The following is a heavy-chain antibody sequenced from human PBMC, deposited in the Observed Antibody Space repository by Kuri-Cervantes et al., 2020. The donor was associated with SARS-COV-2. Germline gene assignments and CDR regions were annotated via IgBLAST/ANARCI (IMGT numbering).Heavy chain of an antibody. D-gene: IGHD1-7*01. CDR3: ARPFWGRTGTTSAFDI. CDR1: GYTLTELS. CDR2: FDPEDGET. Sequence: ASVKVSCKVSGYTLTELSMHWVRQAPGKGLEWMGGFDPEDGETIYAQKFQGRVTMTEDTSTDTAYMELSSLRSEDTAVYYCARPFWGRTGTTSAFDIWGQGTMVTVS. V-gene: IGHV1-24*01. J-gene: IGHJ3*02.